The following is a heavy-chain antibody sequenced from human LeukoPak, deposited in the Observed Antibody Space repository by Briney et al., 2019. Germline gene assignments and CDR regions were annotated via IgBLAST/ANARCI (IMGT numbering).Heavy chain of an antibody. CDR2: ISWDGGST. J-gene: IGHJ4*02. V-gene: IGHV3-43D*04. Sequence: GGSLRLSCAASGFTFDDYAMHWVRQAPGKGLEWVSLISWDGGSTYYADSVKGRFTISRDNSKNSLYLQMNSLRAEDTALYYCVKDTDSSGIKYYFDYWGQGTLVTVSS. CDR1: GFTFDDYA. CDR3: VKDTDSSGIKYYFDY. D-gene: IGHD3-22*01.